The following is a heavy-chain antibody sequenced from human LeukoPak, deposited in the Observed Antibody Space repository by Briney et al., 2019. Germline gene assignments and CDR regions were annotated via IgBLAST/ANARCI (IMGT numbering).Heavy chain of an antibody. CDR1: GGTFSSLA. V-gene: IGHV1-69*04. J-gene: IGHJ4*02. Sequence: SVKVSCKASGGTFSSLAISWVRQAPGQGLEWMGRIIPILGIATYAQKFQGRLTITADKSMSTAYMELSSLRSEDTAVYYCATDGSGLTSVTTIDSWGQGTLVTVSS. CDR3: ATDGSGLTSVTTIDS. CDR2: IIPILGIA. D-gene: IGHD4-17*01.